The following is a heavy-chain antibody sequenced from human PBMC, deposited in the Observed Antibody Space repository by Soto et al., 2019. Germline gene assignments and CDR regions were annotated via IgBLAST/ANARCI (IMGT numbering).Heavy chain of an antibody. V-gene: IGHV3-33*01. Sequence: GGSLRLSCAASGFTFSSYGMHWVRQAPGKGLEWVAVIWYDGSNKYYADSVKGRFTISRDNSKNTLYLQMNSLRAEDTAVYYCARDREVVPAANFDYWDQGTLVTVSS. CDR2: IWYDGSNK. CDR1: GFTFSSYG. CDR3: ARDREVVPAANFDY. D-gene: IGHD2-2*01. J-gene: IGHJ4*02.